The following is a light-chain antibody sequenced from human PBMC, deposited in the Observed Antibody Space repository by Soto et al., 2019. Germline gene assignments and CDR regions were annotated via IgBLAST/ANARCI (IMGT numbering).Light chain of an antibody. CDR1: SSDVGSYNL. CDR2: DDI. Sequence: QSALTQPASVSGSPGQSITISCTGTSSDVGSYNLVSWYQQHPGKAPKLMIYDDIKRPSGVSNRFSGSKSGNTASLTISGLQAEDEADYYCCSYAGSSTYVFGTGTKVTVL. J-gene: IGLJ1*01. CDR3: CSYAGSSTYV. V-gene: IGLV2-23*01.